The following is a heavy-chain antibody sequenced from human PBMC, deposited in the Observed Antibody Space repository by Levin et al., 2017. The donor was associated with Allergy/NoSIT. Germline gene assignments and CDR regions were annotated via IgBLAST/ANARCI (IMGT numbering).Heavy chain of an antibody. D-gene: IGHD2-15*01. Sequence: GGSLRLSCKASGYTFTSYGISWVRQAPGQGLEWMGWISAYNGNTNYAQKLQGRVTMTTDTSTSTAYMELRSLRSDDTAVYYCARDKEWWPPDAFDIWGQGTMVTVSS. CDR1: GYTFTSYG. CDR3: ARDKEWWPPDAFDI. V-gene: IGHV1-18*01. J-gene: IGHJ3*02. CDR2: ISAYNGNT.